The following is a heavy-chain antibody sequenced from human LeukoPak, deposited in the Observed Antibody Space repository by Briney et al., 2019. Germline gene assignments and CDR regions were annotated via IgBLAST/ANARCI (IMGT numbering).Heavy chain of an antibody. Sequence: ASVKVSFKASGYTFTGYYIHWVRQAPGQGLEWMGWINPNSGGTNYAQKFQGRVTMTRDTSISTAYMELSRLRSDDTAVYYCASRAAMIPPGVDIWGQGTMVTVSS. V-gene: IGHV1-2*02. D-gene: IGHD3-22*01. CDR1: GYTFTGYY. CDR2: INPNSGGT. J-gene: IGHJ3*02. CDR3: ASRAAMIPPGVDI.